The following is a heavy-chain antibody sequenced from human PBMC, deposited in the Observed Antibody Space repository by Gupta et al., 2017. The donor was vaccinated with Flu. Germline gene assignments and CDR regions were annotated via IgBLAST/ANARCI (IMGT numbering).Heavy chain of an antibody. J-gene: IGHJ4*02. Sequence: VESGGGLAQPGGSLRLSCAASGFDFTSYEMSWVRQAAGRGLEWVAFISSSAVTYYTDPVRGRFTISRDNANKLLYLQMSSLRGEDTAIYYCARGHWDNWGQGTLVTVSS. CDR2: ISSSAVT. D-gene: IGHD1-26*01. CDR3: ARGHWDN. CDR1: GFDFTSYE. V-gene: IGHV3-48*03.